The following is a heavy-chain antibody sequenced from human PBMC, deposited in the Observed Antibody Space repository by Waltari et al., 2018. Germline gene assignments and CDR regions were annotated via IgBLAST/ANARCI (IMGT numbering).Heavy chain of an antibody. J-gene: IGHJ4*02. CDR1: GFTFSSYG. Sequence: QVQLVESGGGVVQPGRSLRLSCAASGFTFSSYGMHWVRPAPGKGLEWVAVIWYDGSNKYYADSVKGRFTISRDNSKNTLYLQMNSLRAEDTAVYYCAADSSGYYYGDDYWGQGTLVTVSS. D-gene: IGHD3-22*01. V-gene: IGHV3-33*01. CDR3: AADSSGYYYGDDY. CDR2: IWYDGSNK.